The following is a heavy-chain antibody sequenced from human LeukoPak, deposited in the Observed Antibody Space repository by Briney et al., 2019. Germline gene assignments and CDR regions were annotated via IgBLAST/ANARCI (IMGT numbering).Heavy chain of an antibody. V-gene: IGHV3-7*03. CDR1: GFTFSSYW. CDR3: ARDSSSWYGDFDY. D-gene: IGHD6-13*01. CDR2: IKQVGSEK. Sequence: AGGSLRLSCAASGFTFSSYWMSWVRQAPGKGLEWVANIKQVGSEKYYVDSVKGRFTISRDNAKNSLYLQMNSLRAEDTAVYYCARDSSSWYGDFDYWGQGTLVTVSS. J-gene: IGHJ4*02.